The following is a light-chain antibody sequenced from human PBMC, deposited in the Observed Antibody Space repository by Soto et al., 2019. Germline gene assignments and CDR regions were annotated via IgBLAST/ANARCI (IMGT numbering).Light chain of an antibody. CDR3: QQYTAWPLT. CDR1: QSVTSNY. CDR2: GIS. Sequence: EVVMTQSPATLSVSPGEVATLSCSASQSVTSNYLAWYQQKPGKAPRLLIHGISNRATGVPDRFSGSGSGTDFTLTISRLEPEDFAVYYCQQYTAWPLTFGQGTKVDI. J-gene: IGKJ1*01. V-gene: IGKV3-20*01.